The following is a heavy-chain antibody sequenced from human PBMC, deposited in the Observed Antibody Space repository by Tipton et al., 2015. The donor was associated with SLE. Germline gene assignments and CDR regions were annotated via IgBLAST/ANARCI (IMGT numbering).Heavy chain of an antibody. CDR1: GDSITNEDHY. CDR2: IYTSGYT. Sequence: TLSLTCTVSGDSITNEDHYWNWIRQPAGKGLEWIGRIYTSGYTNYNPSLTSRVTMSVDTSKNQFFLRLTSVTAADTAVYYCALVAAVGRIDYWGHGTLVTVSP. J-gene: IGHJ4*01. CDR3: ALVAAVGRIDY. D-gene: IGHD6-13*01. V-gene: IGHV4-61*02.